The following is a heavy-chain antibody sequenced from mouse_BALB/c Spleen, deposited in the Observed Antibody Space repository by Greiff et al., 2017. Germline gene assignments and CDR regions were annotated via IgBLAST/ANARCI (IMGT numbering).Heavy chain of an antibody. J-gene: IGHJ2*01. CDR3: TRDEEVLRPYFDY. CDR1: GFTFSSYT. Sequence: EVKVEESGGGLVKPGGSLKLSCAASGFTFSSYTMSWVRQTPEKRLEWVATISSGGSYTYYPDSVKGRFTISRDNAKNTLYLQMSSLKSEDTAMYYCTRDEEVLRPYFDYWGQGTTLTVSA. D-gene: IGHD1-2*01. V-gene: IGHV5-6-4*01. CDR2: ISSGGSYT.